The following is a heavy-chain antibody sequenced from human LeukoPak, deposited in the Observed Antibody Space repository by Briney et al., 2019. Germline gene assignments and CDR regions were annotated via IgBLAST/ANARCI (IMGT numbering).Heavy chain of an antibody. V-gene: IGHV4-39*01. CDR3: ARLGTDYDIRYYFDY. CDR1: GGSISSSSYY. J-gene: IGHJ4*02. Sequence: PSETLSLTCTVSGGSISSSSYYWGWIRQPPGKGLEWIGSIYYSGSTYYNPSLKSRVTISVDTSKNQFSLKLSSVTAADTAAYYCARLGTDYDIRYYFDYWGQGTLVTVSS. D-gene: IGHD3-9*01. CDR2: IYYSGST.